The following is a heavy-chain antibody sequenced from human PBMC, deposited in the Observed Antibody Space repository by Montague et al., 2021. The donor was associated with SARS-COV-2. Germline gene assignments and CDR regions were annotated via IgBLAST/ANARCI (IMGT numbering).Heavy chain of an antibody. V-gene: IGHV3-23*03. CDR1: GFTFSSYA. CDR3: ATTTGLGS. J-gene: IGHJ5*02. CDR2: IYSGGSST. D-gene: IGHD4-17*01. Sequence: GSLRLSCAASGFTFSSYAMSWVRQAPGKGLEWVSVIYSGGSSTYYADSVKGRFTISRDNSKNTLYLQMNSLRAEDTAVYYCATTTGLGSWGQGTLVTVSS.